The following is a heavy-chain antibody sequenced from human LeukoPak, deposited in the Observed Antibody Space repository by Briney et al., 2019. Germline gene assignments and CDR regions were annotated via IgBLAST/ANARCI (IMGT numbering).Heavy chain of an antibody. CDR2: ISGSGGST. V-gene: IGHV3-23*01. J-gene: IGHJ3*02. CDR1: GFTFSSYA. D-gene: IGHD3-3*01. CDR3: VVRFLEWLSHGAFDI. Sequence: PGGSLRLSCAASGFTFSSYAMSWVRQAPGKGLEWVSAISGSGGSTYYADSVKGRFTISRDNSKNTLYLQMNSLRAEDTAVYYCVVRFLEWLSHGAFDIWGQGTMVTVSS.